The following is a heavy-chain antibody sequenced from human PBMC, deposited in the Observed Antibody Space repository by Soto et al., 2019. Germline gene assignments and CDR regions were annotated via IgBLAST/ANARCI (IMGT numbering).Heavy chain of an antibody. CDR3: AHGGDILTGYYAFDI. J-gene: IGHJ3*02. CDR1: GFSLSTSGVG. Sequence: QITLKESGPTLVKPTQTLTLTCTFSGFSLSTSGVGVGWIRQPPGKALEWLALIYWDDDKRYSPSLKSRLTIPKDTSKNQVVPTMTNMDPVDTATYYCAHGGDILTGYYAFDIWGQGTMVTVSS. CDR2: IYWDDDK. D-gene: IGHD3-9*01. V-gene: IGHV2-5*02.